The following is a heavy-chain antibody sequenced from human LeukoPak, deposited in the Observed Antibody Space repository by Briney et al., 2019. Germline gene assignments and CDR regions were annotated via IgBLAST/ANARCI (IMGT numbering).Heavy chain of an antibody. V-gene: IGHV4-59*01. CDR1: GGSISSYY. Sequence: SETLSLTCTVSGGSISSYYWSWIRQPPGKGLEWIGYIYYSGSTNYNPSLKSRVTISVDTSKNQFSLKLSSVTAADTAVYYCARGNSGYDRYYYYYYGMDVWGQGTTVTVSS. J-gene: IGHJ6*02. CDR2: IYYSGST. CDR3: ARGNSGYDRYYYYYYGMDV. D-gene: IGHD5-12*01.